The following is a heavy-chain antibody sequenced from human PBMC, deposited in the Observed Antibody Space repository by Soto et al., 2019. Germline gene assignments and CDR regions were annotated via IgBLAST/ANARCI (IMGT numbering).Heavy chain of an antibody. CDR2: IWYDGSNK. J-gene: IGHJ6*02. D-gene: IGHD3-16*01. Sequence: GGSLRLSCAASGFTFSSYGMHWVRQAPGKGLEWVAVIWYDGSNKYYADSVKGRLTISRDNSKNTLYLQMNSLRAEDTAVYYCARDFRARLSYYYYGMDVWGQGTTVTVSS. CDR1: GFTFSSYG. V-gene: IGHV3-33*01. CDR3: ARDFRARLSYYYYGMDV.